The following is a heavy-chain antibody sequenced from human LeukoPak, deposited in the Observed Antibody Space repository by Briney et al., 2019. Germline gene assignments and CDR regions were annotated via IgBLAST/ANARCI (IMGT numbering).Heavy chain of an antibody. V-gene: IGHV1-2*02. CDR1: GYTFTGYY. Sequence: ASVKVSCKASGYTFTGYYMHWVRQAPGQGLEWMGWINPNSGGTNYAQKFPGRVTMTRDTSISTAYMELSRLRSDDTAVYYCARNSRGYSYGADDYWGQGTLVTVSS. CDR3: ARNSRGYSYGADDY. D-gene: IGHD5-18*01. J-gene: IGHJ4*02. CDR2: INPNSGGT.